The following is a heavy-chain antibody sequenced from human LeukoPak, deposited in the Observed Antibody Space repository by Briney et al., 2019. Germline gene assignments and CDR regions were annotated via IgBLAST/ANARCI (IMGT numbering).Heavy chain of an antibody. J-gene: IGHJ3*02. CDR2: ISWNSGSI. D-gene: IGHD2-2*01. CDR1: GFTFDDYA. Sequence: GRSLRLSCAASGFTFDDYAMHWVRQAPGKGLEWVSVISWNSGSIGYADSVKGRFTISRDNAKNSLYLQMNSLRAEDTALYYCAKGGIVVVPAAMAFDIWGQGTMVTVSS. V-gene: IGHV3-9*01. CDR3: AKGGIVVVPAAMAFDI.